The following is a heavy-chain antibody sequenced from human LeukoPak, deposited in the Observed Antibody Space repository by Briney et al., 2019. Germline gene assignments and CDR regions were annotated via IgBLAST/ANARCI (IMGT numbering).Heavy chain of an antibody. D-gene: IGHD4-17*01. V-gene: IGHV1-69*04. CDR3: ATGYGDYERGWFDP. CDR2: IIPILGIA. CDR1: GYTFTSYG. Sequence: SVKVSCKASGYTFTSYGISWVRQAPGQGLEWMGRIIPILGIANYAQKFQGRVTIIADKSTSTAYMELSSLRSEDTAVYYCATGYGDYERGWFDPWGQGTLVTVSS. J-gene: IGHJ5*02.